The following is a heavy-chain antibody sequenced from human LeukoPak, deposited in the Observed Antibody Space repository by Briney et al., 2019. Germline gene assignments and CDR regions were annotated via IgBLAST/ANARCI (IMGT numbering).Heavy chain of an antibody. Sequence: ASETLSLTCTVSGGSITNYYWTWIRQPPGKGLEWIGYISSSGSTNYKPSLKSRVTMSLGTSENQFSLTVSSVTAADTAVYYCARDHREMATIWDYFDYWGQGTLVTVSS. V-gene: IGHV4-59*01. CDR3: ARDHREMATIWDYFDY. D-gene: IGHD5-24*01. J-gene: IGHJ4*02. CDR2: ISSSGST. CDR1: GGSITNYY.